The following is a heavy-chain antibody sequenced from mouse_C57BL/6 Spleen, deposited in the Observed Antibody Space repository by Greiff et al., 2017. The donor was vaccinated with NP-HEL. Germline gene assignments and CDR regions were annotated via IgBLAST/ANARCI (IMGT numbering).Heavy chain of an antibody. CDR2: IYPSDSET. CDR1: GYTFTSYW. CDR3: ARSYDYLYWYVDV. D-gene: IGHD2-4*01. V-gene: IGHV1-61*01. Sequence: QVQLQQPGAELVRPGSSVKLSCKASGYTFTSYWMDWVKQRPGQGLEWIGNIYPSDSETHYNQKFKDKATLTVDKSSSTAYMQLSSLTSEDSAVYYCARSYDYLYWYVDVWGTGTTVTVSS. J-gene: IGHJ1*03.